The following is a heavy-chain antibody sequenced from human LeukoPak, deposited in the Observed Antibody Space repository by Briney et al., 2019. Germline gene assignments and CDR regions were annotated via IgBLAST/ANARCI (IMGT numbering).Heavy chain of an antibody. J-gene: IGHJ4*02. V-gene: IGHV5-51*01. Sequence: GESLKISCKASGYTFTSYWIGWVRQMPGKGLEWMGIIHPGDSKTKYRPSLQGQVTISVDKSISTAYLQWSSLKASDTAIYYCARIEGSTFDYWGQGTLATVS. CDR3: ARIEGSTFDY. CDR2: IHPGDSKT. CDR1: GYTFTSYW.